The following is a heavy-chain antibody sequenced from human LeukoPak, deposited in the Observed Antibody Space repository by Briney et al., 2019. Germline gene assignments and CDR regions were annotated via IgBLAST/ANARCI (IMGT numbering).Heavy chain of an antibody. V-gene: IGHV3-23*01. CDR3: ATDREGDPSAYYLV. CDR1: GFTFSGYA. Sequence: PGGSLRLSCAASGFTFSGYAMSWVRQAPGKGLEWVSTISDNGGGTYYADSVKGQFTISRDNSKNTLFLQMNSLRAEDSAVYYCATDREGDPSAYYLVGGQGTLITVSS. D-gene: IGHD3-22*01. CDR2: ISDNGGGT. J-gene: IGHJ4*02.